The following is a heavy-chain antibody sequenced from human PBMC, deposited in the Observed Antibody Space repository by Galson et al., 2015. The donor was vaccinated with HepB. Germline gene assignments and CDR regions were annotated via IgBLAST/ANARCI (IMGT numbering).Heavy chain of an antibody. CDR3: AKSMIGVVITTGIDY. V-gene: IGHV3-30*18. D-gene: IGHD3-22*01. CDR1: GFTFSSYG. J-gene: IGHJ4*02. Sequence: SLRLSCAASGFTFSSYGMHWVRQAPGKGLEWVAVISYDGSNKYYADSVKGRFTISRDNSKNTLYLQVNSLRAEDTAVYYCAKSMIGVVITTGIDYWGQGTLVTVSS. CDR2: ISYDGSNK.